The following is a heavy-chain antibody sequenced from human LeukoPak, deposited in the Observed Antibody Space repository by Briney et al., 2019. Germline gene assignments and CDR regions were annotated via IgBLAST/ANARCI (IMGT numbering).Heavy chain of an antibody. J-gene: IGHJ4*02. Sequence: PSETLSLTCTVSIYSISSGYYWGWIRLPPGKGLEWIGSIYHSGSTNYNPSLKSRVTISVDKSKNQFSLKLSSVTAADTAVYYCARDAYDSSGYSFDYWGQGTLVTVSS. D-gene: IGHD3-22*01. CDR2: IYHSGST. V-gene: IGHV4-38-2*02. CDR3: ARDAYDSSGYSFDY. CDR1: IYSISSGYY.